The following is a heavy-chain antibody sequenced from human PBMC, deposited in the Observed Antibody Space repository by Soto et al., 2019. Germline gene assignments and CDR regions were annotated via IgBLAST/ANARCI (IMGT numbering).Heavy chain of an antibody. D-gene: IGHD2-2*01. CDR3: ASSCSSTSCLDAVDI. J-gene: IGHJ3*02. CDR2: IYYSGST. CDR1: GGSISSGGYY. V-gene: IGHV4-31*03. Sequence: QVQLQESGPGLVKPSQTLSLTCTVSGGSISSGGYYWSWMRQHPGKGLEWIGYIYYSGSTYYNPSLKSRVTISVDTSKNQFSLKLRSVTAADTAVYYCASSCSSTSCLDAVDIWGQGTMVTVSS.